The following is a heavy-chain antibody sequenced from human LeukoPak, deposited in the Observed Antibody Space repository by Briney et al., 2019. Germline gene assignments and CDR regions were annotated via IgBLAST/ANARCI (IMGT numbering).Heavy chain of an antibody. J-gene: IGHJ4*02. CDR1: GGTFSSYA. Sequence: SVKVSCKASGGTFSSYAISWVRQAPGQGLEWMGGIIPIFGTANYAQKFQGRVTITADESTSTAYMELSSLRSEDTAVYYCARDNKPYYDSSGYYPDYWGQGTLVTVSS. CDR2: IIPIFGTA. D-gene: IGHD3-22*01. CDR3: ARDNKPYYDSSGYYPDY. V-gene: IGHV1-69*13.